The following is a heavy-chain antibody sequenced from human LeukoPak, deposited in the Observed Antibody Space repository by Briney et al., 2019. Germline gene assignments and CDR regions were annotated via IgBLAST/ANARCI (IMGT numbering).Heavy chain of an antibody. J-gene: IGHJ4*02. CDR3: AKDFTTSYSLEY. V-gene: IGHV3-48*01. D-gene: IGHD1-26*01. CDR2: ISSRSSTI. CDR1: GFTFSIHS. Sequence: GGSLTLSCAASGFTFSIHSMNWVRHAPGKGLECVSYISSRSSTIYYADSVKGRFTISRDKAKNSLYVQINSLRGDDQALYFCAKDFTTSYSLEYWGPGALVTASS.